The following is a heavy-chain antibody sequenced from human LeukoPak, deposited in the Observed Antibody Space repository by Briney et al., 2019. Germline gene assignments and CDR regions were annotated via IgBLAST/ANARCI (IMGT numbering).Heavy chain of an antibody. J-gene: IGHJ4*02. CDR2: INHSGST. Sequence: PSETLSLTCAVYGGSFSGYYWSWIRQPPGKGLEWIGEINHSGSTNYNPSLKSRVTISVDTSKNQFSLKLSSVTAADTAVYYCARGGGYSGLGYWGQGTLVTLSS. D-gene: IGHD5-12*01. V-gene: IGHV4-34*01. CDR1: GGSFSGYY. CDR3: ARGGGYSGLGY.